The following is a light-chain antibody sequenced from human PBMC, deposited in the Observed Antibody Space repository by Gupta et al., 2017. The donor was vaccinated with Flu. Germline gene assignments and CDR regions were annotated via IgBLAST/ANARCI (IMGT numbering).Light chain of an antibody. CDR2: GVS. J-gene: IGKJ4*01. Sequence: ENVLTQSPATLSVSRGETATLSCGASGSVSGNLAWYQQKGGQTPRLLIYGVSTRGTGLPTRFSGSGSGTQFTLTITSLQSEDSAVYYCQQDNNWPLTFGGGTMVEI. CDR3: QQDNNWPLT. CDR1: GSVSGN. V-gene: IGKV3-15*01.